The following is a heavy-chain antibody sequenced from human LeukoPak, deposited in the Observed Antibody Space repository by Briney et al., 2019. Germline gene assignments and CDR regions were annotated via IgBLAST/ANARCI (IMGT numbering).Heavy chain of an antibody. D-gene: IGHD2-15*01. CDR3: ARSQRVARFTYYFDY. V-gene: IGHV3-53*01. CDR2: IYSGSNT. J-gene: IGHJ4*02. CDR1: GFTVSSNY. Sequence: PGGSLRLSCAASGFTVSSNYMSWVRQAPGKGLEWVSVIYSGSNTYYADSVKSRFTISRDNSKNTLYLQMNSLGAEDTAVYYCARSQRVARFTYYFDYWGQGTLVTVSS.